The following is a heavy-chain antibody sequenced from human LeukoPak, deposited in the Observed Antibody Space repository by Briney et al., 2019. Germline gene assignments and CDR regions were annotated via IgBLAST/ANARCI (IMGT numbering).Heavy chain of an antibody. Sequence: ASVKVSCKASGYTFTSYGISWVRQAPGQGLEWMGIINPSGGSTSYAQKFQGRVTMTRDTSTSTVYMELSSLRSEDTAVYYCASSSRSHDAFDIWGQGTMVTVSS. D-gene: IGHD4-17*01. CDR2: INPSGGST. CDR3: ASSSRSHDAFDI. J-gene: IGHJ3*02. V-gene: IGHV1-46*01. CDR1: GYTFTSYG.